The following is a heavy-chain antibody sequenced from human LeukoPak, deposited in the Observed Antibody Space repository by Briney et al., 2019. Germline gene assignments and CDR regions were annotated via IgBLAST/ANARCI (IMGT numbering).Heavy chain of an antibody. Sequence: SETLSLTCAVYGGSFSGYYWSWIRQPPGKGLEWIGEINHSGSTNYNPSLKSRVTISVDTSKNQFSLKLSSVTAADTAVYYCARFDSSGYYYDWGQGTLVTVSS. V-gene: IGHV4-34*01. CDR2: INHSGST. CDR3: ARFDSSGYYYD. CDR1: GGSFSGYY. D-gene: IGHD3-22*01. J-gene: IGHJ4*02.